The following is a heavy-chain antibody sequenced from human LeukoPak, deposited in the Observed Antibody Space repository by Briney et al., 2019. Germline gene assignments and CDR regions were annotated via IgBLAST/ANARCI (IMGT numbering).Heavy chain of an antibody. Sequence: GGSLRLSCAASGFTFSSYGMHWVRQAPGKGLEWVAVISYDGSNKYYADSVKGRFTISRDNSKNTLYLQMNSLRAEDTAVYYCAKDGFDYWGQGTLVTVSS. V-gene: IGHV3-30*18. CDR3: AKDGFDY. CDR1: GFTFSSYG. CDR2: ISYDGSNK. J-gene: IGHJ4*02.